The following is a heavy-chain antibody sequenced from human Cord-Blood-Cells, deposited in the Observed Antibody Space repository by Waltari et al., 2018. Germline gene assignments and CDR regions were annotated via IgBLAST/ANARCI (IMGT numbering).Heavy chain of an antibody. D-gene: IGHD1-26*01. J-gene: IGHJ6*03. CDR2: ISGSGGST. CDR3: ATTPGSGSYYYYYYDFMDV. V-gene: IGHV3-23*01. CDR1: GFTFSSYA. Sequence: EVQLLESGGGLVQPGGSLRLSCAASGFTFSSYAMSWVRQAPGKGLEWASAISGSGGSTYYAGSVKGRFTIARDNSKNTLYLQMNSLRAEATAVYYCATTPGSGSYYYYYYDFMDVWGKGTTVTVSS.